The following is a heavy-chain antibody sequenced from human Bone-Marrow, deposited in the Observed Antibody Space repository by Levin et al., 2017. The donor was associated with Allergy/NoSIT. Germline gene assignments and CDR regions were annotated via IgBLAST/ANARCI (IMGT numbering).Heavy chain of an antibody. V-gene: IGHV3-30*03. Sequence: GGSLRLSCAASGFPFSSYGMHWVRQAPGKGLEWVAVIPYDGSNKNYPDSVKGRFTISRDNSKNTLYLQMNSLRTEDTAVYYCARDQQWLAGGMDVWGQGTTVTVSS. CDR2: IPYDGSNK. CDR1: GFPFSSYG. D-gene: IGHD6-19*01. CDR3: ARDQQWLAGGMDV. J-gene: IGHJ6*02.